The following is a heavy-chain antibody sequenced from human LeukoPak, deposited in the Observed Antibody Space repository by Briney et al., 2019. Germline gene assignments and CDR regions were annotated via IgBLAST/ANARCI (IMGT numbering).Heavy chain of an antibody. CDR1: GYTFTSCG. Sequence: GASVKVSCKASGYTFTSCGISWVRQAPGQGLEWMGWISAYNGNTNYAQKLQGRVTMTTDTSTSTAYMELRSLRSDDTAVYYCARDRRYCSGGSCFDIDYWGQGTLVTVSS. CDR3: ARDRRYCSGGSCFDIDY. V-gene: IGHV1-18*04. CDR2: ISAYNGNT. D-gene: IGHD2-15*01. J-gene: IGHJ4*02.